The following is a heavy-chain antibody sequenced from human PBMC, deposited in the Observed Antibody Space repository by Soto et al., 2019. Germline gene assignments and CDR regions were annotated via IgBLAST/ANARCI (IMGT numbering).Heavy chain of an antibody. CDR3: AREDGNYDSSGYYPLGWYFDL. D-gene: IGHD3-22*01. CDR2: IIPIFGTA. V-gene: IGHV1-69*06. J-gene: IGHJ2*01. CDR1: GGTFSSYA. Sequence: QVQLVQSGAEVKKPGSSVKVSCKASGGTFSSYAISWVRQAPGQGLEWMGGIIPIFGTANYAQKFQGRVTITADKSTSTAYMELSSLRSEDTAVYYCAREDGNYDSSGYYPLGWYFDLWGRGTLVTVSS.